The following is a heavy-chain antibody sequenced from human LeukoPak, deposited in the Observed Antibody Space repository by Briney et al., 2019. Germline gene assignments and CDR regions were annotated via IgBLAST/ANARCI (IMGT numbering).Heavy chain of an antibody. Sequence: PGGSLRLSCAASGFTFSSYEMNWVRQAPGKGLERVSYISGSGSAIYYADSVKGRFTISRDNAKNSLYLQMNSLRAEDTAVYYCARDGYHYYGSGTYFGYYYMDVWGKGTTVTISS. CDR3: ARDGYHYYGSGTYFGYYYMDV. J-gene: IGHJ6*03. CDR2: ISGSGSAI. V-gene: IGHV3-48*03. D-gene: IGHD3-10*01. CDR1: GFTFSSYE.